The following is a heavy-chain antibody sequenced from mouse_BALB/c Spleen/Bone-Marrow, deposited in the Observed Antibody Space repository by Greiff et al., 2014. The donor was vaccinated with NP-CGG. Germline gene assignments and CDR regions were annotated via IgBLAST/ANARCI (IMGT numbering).Heavy chain of an antibody. V-gene: IGHV1-69*02. CDR1: GYTFTSYW. J-gene: IGHJ2*01. Sequence: VQLQQSGAELVKPGAPVKLSCKASGYTFTSYWMNWVKQRPGRGLEWIGRIDPSDSETHYNQKFKDKATLTVDKSSSTAYIQLSSLTSEDSAVYYCVRNWVYFDYWGQGTTLTVSS. CDR3: VRNWVYFDY. D-gene: IGHD4-1*01. CDR2: IDPSDSET.